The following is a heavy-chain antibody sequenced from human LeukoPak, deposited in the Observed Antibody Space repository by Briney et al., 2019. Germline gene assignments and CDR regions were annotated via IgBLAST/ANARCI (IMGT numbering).Heavy chain of an antibody. J-gene: IGHJ4*02. CDR1: GFTFSSYG. CDR3: ATTSGWYTEDY. CDR2: IWYDGSNK. V-gene: IGHV3-33*01. Sequence: GGSLRLSCAASGFTFSSYGMHWVRQAPGKGLEWVAVIWYDGSNKYYADSVKGRFTISRDNSKNTLYLQMNSLRAEDTAVYYCATTSGWYTEDYWGQGTLVTVSS. D-gene: IGHD6-19*01.